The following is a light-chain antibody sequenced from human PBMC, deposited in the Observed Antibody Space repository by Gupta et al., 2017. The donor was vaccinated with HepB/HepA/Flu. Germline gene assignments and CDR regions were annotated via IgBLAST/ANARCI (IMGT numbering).Light chain of an antibody. Sequence: QSALTQPRSVSGSPGQSVTISCTGSSSDIGNYNYVSWYQQHPGRAPKLIIFYVTERPSGVPDRFSGSKSGSTASLTISGVQAEDEADFYCCSYAGSHTWVFGGGTKLTVL. V-gene: IGLV2-11*01. CDR2: YVT. J-gene: IGLJ3*02. CDR1: SSDIGNYNY. CDR3: CSYAGSHTWV.